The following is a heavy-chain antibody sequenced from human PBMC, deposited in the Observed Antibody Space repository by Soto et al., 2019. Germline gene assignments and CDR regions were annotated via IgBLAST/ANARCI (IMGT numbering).Heavy chain of an antibody. CDR2: IYYSGSA. CDR1: GGKIIGGGCY. D-gene: IGHD2-21*01. CDR3: AIPGPGDFHY. J-gene: IGHJ4*02. V-gene: IGHV4-31*09. Sequence: PMPLTCSVCGGKIIGGGCYWSWIRQHPGKGLEWIGYIYYSGSAYYNPSLKSRVTISVDKSKKEFSLKLSSVTAADTAVYYCAIPGPGDFHYWGQGTLVTVSS.